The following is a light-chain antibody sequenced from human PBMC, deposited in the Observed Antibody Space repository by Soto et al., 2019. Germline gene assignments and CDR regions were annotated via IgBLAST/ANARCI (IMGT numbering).Light chain of an antibody. Sequence: QSALTQPASVSGSPGQSVSISCSGTSSDIGAYKYVSWYQQHPGKAPKLVISEVNNRPLGVSNRFSGSKSGNTASLTISALHAEDEADYYCSSYKTSITVFGGGTKLTVL. CDR1: SSDIGAYKY. CDR2: EVN. CDR3: SSYKTSITV. J-gene: IGLJ3*02. V-gene: IGLV2-14*01.